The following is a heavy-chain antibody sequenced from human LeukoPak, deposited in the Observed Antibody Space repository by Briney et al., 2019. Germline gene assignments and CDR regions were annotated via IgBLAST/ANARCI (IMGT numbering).Heavy chain of an antibody. Sequence: PGGSLRLSCAASGFTFSSYGMHWVRQAPGKGLEWVAFIRDDGSNKYYADSVKGRFTISRDKSKNSPYLKINSLRAEDPAVYYWAKVQASRYSIGTAKEYWGEGNLVTVSS. V-gene: IGHV3-30*02. CDR1: GFTFSSYG. CDR3: AKVQASRYSIGTAKEY. CDR2: IRDDGSNK. D-gene: IGHD6-19*01. J-gene: IGHJ4*02.